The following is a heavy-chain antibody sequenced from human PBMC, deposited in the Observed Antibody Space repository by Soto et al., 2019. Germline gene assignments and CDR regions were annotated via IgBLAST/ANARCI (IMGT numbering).Heavy chain of an antibody. J-gene: IGHJ5*02. D-gene: IGHD2-2*01. V-gene: IGHV3-30*18. CDR3: AKSRGIVVVPAAPWFDP. CDR2: ISYDGSNK. Sequence: GGSLRLSCAASGFTLSSYGMHWVRQAPGKGLEWVAVISYDGSNKYYADSVKGRFTISRDNSKNTLYLQMNSLRAEDTAVYYCAKSRGIVVVPAAPWFDPWGQGTLVTVSS. CDR1: GFTLSSYG.